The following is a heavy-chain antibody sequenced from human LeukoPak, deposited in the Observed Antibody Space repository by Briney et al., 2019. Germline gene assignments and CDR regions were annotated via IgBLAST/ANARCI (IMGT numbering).Heavy chain of an antibody. Sequence: ASVKVSCKASGYTFTSYDINWVRQATGQGLEWMGWMNPNSGNTGYAQKFQGRVTITRNTSISTAYMELSSLRSEDTAVYYCTRGAGYSSGWRYYFDYWGQGTLVAVSS. CDR3: TRGAGYSSGWRYYFDY. D-gene: IGHD6-19*01. J-gene: IGHJ4*02. CDR2: MNPNSGNT. CDR1: GYTFTSYD. V-gene: IGHV1-8*03.